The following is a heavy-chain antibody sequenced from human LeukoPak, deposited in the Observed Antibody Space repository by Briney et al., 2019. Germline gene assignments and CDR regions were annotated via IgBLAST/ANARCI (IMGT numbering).Heavy chain of an antibody. CDR2: IYYSGST. D-gene: IGHD6-13*01. CDR3: ARAPFIAAAPDYFDY. CDR1: GGSISSYY. V-gene: IGHV4-59*01. J-gene: IGHJ4*02. Sequence: SETLSLTCTVSGGSISSYYWSWIRQPPGKGLEWIGYIYYSGSTNYNPSLKSRVTISVDSSKNQFSLKLSSVTAADTAVYYCARAPFIAAAPDYFDYWGQGTLVTVSS.